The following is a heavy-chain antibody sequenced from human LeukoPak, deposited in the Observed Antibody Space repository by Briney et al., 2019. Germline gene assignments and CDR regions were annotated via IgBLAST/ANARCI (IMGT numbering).Heavy chain of an antibody. V-gene: IGHV3-9*01. CDR1: GFTFDDYA. J-gene: IGHJ4*02. CDR3: TRVGYIDEGIDY. Sequence: PGGSLRLSCAASGFTFDDYAMHWVRQAPGKGLEWVSDISWNSGSIGYADSVKGRFTISRDNAKNSLYLQMNSLRAEDTAIYYCTRVGYIDEGIDYWGQGTLVTVSS. CDR2: ISWNSGSI. D-gene: IGHD5-24*01.